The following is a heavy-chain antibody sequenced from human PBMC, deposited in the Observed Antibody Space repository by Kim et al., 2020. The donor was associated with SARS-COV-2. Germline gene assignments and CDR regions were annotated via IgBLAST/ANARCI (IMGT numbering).Heavy chain of an antibody. V-gene: IGHV3-11*06. Sequence: KCRFTISRDTAKNSLYLQMNSLRAEDTAVYYCARDGGITMVRGVIKPLRYWGQGTLVTVSS. CDR3: ARDGGITMVRGVIKPLRY. J-gene: IGHJ4*02. D-gene: IGHD3-10*01.